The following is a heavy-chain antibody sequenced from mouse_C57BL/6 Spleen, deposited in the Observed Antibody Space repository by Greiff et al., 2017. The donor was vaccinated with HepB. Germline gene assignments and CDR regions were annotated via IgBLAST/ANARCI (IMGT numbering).Heavy chain of an antibody. Sequence: VKLMESGPGLVQPSQSLSITCTVSGFSLTSYGVHWVRQSPGKGLEWLGVIWSGGSTDYNAAFISRLSISKDNSKSQVFFKMNSLQADDTAIYYCDRNHYDYDRSMDYWGQGTSVTVSS. D-gene: IGHD2-4*01. CDR1: GFSLTSYG. V-gene: IGHV2-2*01. J-gene: IGHJ4*01. CDR2: IWSGGST. CDR3: DRNHYDYDRSMDY.